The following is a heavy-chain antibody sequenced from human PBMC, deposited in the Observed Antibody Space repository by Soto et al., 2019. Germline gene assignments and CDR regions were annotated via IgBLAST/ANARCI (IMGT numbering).Heavy chain of an antibody. CDR3: AKGGHIDF. D-gene: IGHD3-16*01. CDR1: GFSFLTCL. V-gene: IGHV3-7*03. Sequence: GVSLRLSCAASGFSFLTCLMSWVRQAPGKGLELLANMKDDGSETYYVDSVMGRFTISRDNAKTSLYLQMNSLRAEDTAMYYCAKGGHIDFCGQGALVTVSS. J-gene: IGHJ4*02. CDR2: MKDDGSET.